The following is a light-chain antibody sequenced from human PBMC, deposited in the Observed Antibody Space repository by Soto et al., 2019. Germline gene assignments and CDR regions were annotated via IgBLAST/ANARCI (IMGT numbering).Light chain of an antibody. CDR3: MQALQPPLT. V-gene: IGKV2-28*01. CDR2: LGS. Sequence: DIVMTQSPLSLPVTPGEPASISCRSSQSLLHSHGYNYLVWYLQKPGQSPQLQVYLGSNRASGVPDRFSGSGSGTDFTLKISRVEAEDVGVYYCMQALQPPLTFGQGTRLEIK. J-gene: IGKJ5*01. CDR1: QSLLHSHGYNY.